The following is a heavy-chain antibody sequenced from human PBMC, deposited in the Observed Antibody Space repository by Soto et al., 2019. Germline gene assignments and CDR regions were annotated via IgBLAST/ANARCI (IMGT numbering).Heavy chain of an antibody. V-gene: IGHV5-51*01. CDR3: ARLGGLRFLEWLSSNWFDP. CDR2: IYPGDSDT. J-gene: IGHJ5*02. CDR1: GYSFTSYW. Sequence: PGESLKISCKGSGYSFTSYWIGWVRQMPGKGLEWMGIIYPGDSDTRYSPSFQGQVTISADKSISTAYLQWSSLKASDTAMYYCARLGGLRFLEWLSSNWFDPWGQGTLVTVSS. D-gene: IGHD3-3*01.